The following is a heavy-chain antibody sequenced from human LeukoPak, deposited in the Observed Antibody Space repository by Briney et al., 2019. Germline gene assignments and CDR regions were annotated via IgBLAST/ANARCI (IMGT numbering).Heavy chain of an antibody. CDR3: AVSYGYFSWFDP. Sequence: ASVKVSCKASGYTFNSYYMHWVRQAPGQGLEWMGIINPSGGSTSYAQKFQGRVTMTRDMSTSTVYMELSSLRSEDTAVYYCAVSYGYFSWFDPWGQGTLVTVSS. D-gene: IGHD5-18*01. CDR2: INPSGGST. J-gene: IGHJ5*02. V-gene: IGHV1-46*02. CDR1: GYTFNSYY.